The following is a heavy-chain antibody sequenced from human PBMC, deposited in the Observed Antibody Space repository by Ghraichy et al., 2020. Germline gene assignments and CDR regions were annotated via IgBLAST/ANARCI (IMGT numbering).Heavy chain of an antibody. Sequence: SVKVSCKASGGTFSSYAISWVRQAPGQGLEWMGGIIPIFGTANYAQKFQGRVTITADKSTSTAYMELSSLRSEDTAVYYCARVYSSGWQANFDPWGQGTLVTVSS. J-gene: IGHJ5*02. CDR3: ARVYSSGWQANFDP. D-gene: IGHD6-19*01. CDR1: GGTFSSYA. V-gene: IGHV1-69*06. CDR2: IIPIFGTA.